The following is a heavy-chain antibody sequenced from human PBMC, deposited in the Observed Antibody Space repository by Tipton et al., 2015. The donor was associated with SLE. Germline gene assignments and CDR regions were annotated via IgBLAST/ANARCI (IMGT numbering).Heavy chain of an antibody. CDR2: IYYSGST. V-gene: IGHV4-59*01. Sequence: TLSLTCTVSGGSISSYYWSWIRQPPGKGLEWIGYIYYSGSTNYNPSLKSRVTISVDTSKNQFSLKLSSVTAADTAVYYCARALGPTIFGVGYWGQGTLVTVSP. CDR3: ARALGPTIFGVGY. D-gene: IGHD3-3*01. CDR1: GGSISSYY. J-gene: IGHJ4*02.